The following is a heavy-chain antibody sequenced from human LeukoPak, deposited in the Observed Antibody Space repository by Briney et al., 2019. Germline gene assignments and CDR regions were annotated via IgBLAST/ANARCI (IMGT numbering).Heavy chain of an antibody. V-gene: IGHV3-48*03. CDR3: ASQLRDYYLRWFDL. D-gene: IGHD4-17*01. CDR1: GFTFSSYE. J-gene: IGHJ5*02. CDR2: ISSSGSTI. Sequence: PGGSLRLSCAASGFTFSSYEMNWVRQAPGKGMEWVSYISSSGSTIYSADSVKGRFTISRDNAKNSLYLQMNSLRAEDTAVYYCASQLRDYYLRWFDLWGQGTLVTVSS.